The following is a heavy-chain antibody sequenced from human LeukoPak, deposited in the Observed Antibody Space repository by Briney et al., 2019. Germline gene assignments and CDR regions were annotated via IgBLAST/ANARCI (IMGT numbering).Heavy chain of an antibody. V-gene: IGHV1-46*03. J-gene: IGHJ4*02. Sequence: ASVKVSCKASGYTFIRRYMHWVRQAAGQGLEWMGVINPSGGSTKYALKFQGRVVMTRDTSTSTAYMDLSSLTSEDAAVYYCASWGGDCMINLGSGWFVVWCRGTLVIVSS. CDR2: INPSGGST. CDR1: GYTFIRRY. CDR3: ASWGGDCMINLGSGWFVV. D-gene: IGHD6-19*01.